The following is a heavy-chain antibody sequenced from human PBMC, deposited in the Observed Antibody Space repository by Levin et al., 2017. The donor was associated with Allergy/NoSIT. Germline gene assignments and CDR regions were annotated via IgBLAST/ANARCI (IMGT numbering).Heavy chain of an antibody. V-gene: IGHV2-5*02. CDR3: VHSGSSPWYRRLDDAFHI. CDR2: LYWDDDK. CDR1: GFSLNSSGVG. D-gene: IGHD2-15*01. Sequence: SGPTLVKPTQTLTLTCTFSGFSLNSSGVGVGWIRQPPGKALEWLALLYWDDDKNYSPSLKSRLSITKDTSKNQVVLTMTNMDPVDSATYFCVHSGSSPWYRRLDDAFHIWGQGTKVTVSS. J-gene: IGHJ3*02.